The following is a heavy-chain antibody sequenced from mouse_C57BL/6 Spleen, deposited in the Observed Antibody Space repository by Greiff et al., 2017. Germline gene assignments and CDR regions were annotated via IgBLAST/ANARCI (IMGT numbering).Heavy chain of an antibody. Sequence: QVQLQQSGAELVRPGASVTLSCKASGYTFTDYEMHWVKQTPVPGLEWIGAIDPETGGTAYNQKFKGKAILTADKSSSTAYMELRSLTSEDSAVYYCTRDGGLPFGYWGQGATLTVSS. CDR3: TRDGGLPFGY. D-gene: IGHD2-4*01. CDR1: GYTFTDYE. CDR2: IDPETGGT. J-gene: IGHJ2*01. V-gene: IGHV1-15*01.